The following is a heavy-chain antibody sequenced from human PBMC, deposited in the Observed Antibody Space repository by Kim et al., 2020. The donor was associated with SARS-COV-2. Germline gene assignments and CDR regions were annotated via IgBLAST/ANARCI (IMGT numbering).Heavy chain of an antibody. J-gene: IGHJ4*02. CDR1: GGSFSGYY. Sequence: SETLSLTCAVYGGSFSGYYWSWIRQPPGKGLEWIGEINHSGSTNYNPSLKSRVTISVDTSKNQFSLKLSSVTAADTAVYYCARGPSFFTILRSFDYWAKG. CDR3: ARGPSFFTILRSFDY. D-gene: IGHD3-3*01. CDR2: INHSGST. V-gene: IGHV4-34*01.